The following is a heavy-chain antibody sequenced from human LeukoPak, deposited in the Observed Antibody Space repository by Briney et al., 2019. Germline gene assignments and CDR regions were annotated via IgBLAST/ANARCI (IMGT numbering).Heavy chain of an antibody. D-gene: IGHD3-22*01. J-gene: IGHJ4*02. CDR1: GYTFTGYY. CDR2: INPNSGGT. CDR3: ARGGPLYYYDSSGYYPGSDY. Sequence: GASVKVSCKASGYTFTGYYMHWVRQAPGQGLEWMGWINPNSGGTNYAQKFQGWVTMTRDTSISTAYMELSRLRSDDTAVYYCARGGPLYYYDSSGYYPGSDYWGQGTLVTVSS. V-gene: IGHV1-2*04.